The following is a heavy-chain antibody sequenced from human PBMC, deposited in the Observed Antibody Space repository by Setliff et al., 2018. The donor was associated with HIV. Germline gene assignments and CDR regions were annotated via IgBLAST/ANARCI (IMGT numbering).Heavy chain of an antibody. J-gene: IGHJ4*02. V-gene: IGHV4-59*11. Sequence: PSETLSLTCTVSNDSINYQYWAWIRQPPGKGLEWIGSIYYSGNTNYNPSLKSRVTISIDTSKSQFSLKLTSMSAADTAMYYCARGRRRSSTPYYFDYWGQGTLVTVSS. CDR2: IYYSGNT. CDR1: NDSINYQY. CDR3: ARGRRRSSTPYYFDY.